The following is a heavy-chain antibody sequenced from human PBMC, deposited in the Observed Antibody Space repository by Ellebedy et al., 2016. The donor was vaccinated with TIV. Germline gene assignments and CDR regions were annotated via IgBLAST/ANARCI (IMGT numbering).Heavy chain of an antibody. D-gene: IGHD3-22*01. CDR2: INSDGSST. J-gene: IGHJ4*02. CDR1: GFTFSSYW. V-gene: IGHV3-74*01. Sequence: PGGSLRLSCAASGFTFSSYWMHWVRQAPGKGLVWVSRINSDGSSTSYADSVKGRFTISRDNAKNTLYLQMNSLRAEDTAVYYCARATSNYYDSSGYLYWGQGTLVTVSS. CDR3: ARATSNYYDSSGYLY.